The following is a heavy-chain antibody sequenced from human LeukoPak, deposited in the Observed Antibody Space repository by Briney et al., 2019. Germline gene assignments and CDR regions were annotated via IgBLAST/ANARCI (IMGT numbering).Heavy chain of an antibody. Sequence: SETLSLTCTVSGGSISSYYWSWIRQPPGKGLEWIGYIYYSGSTNYNPSLKSRVTISVDTSKNQFSLKLSSVTAADTAVYYCARDDSTYSPNYYGMDVWGQGTTVTVSS. D-gene: IGHD3-22*01. CDR2: IYYSGST. V-gene: IGHV4-59*01. CDR3: ARDDSTYSPNYYGMDV. J-gene: IGHJ6*02. CDR1: GGSISSYY.